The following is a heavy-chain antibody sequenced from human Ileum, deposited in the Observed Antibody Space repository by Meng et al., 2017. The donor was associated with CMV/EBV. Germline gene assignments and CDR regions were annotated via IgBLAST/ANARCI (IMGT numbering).Heavy chain of an antibody. CDR3: VKERIELWYFDY. V-gene: IGHV3-23*01. D-gene: IGHD2-21*01. J-gene: IGHJ4*02. CDR1: GFSFGAYA. CDR2: ISGPGFTT. Sequence: GESLKISCAVSGFSFGAYAMSWVRQAPGRGLEWIAAISGPGFTTHYADSVKGRFIISKDKPGNTLFLQMNNMRAEDTAIYYCVKERIELWYFDYWGQGTEVTGYS.